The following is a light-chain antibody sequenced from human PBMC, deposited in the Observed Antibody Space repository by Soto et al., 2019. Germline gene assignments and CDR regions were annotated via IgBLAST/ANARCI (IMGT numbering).Light chain of an antibody. Sequence: QSVLTQPPSASGTPGQRVTISCSGSSSNIGSNIVNWYQQLPGTAPKLLIYSNNRRPSGLPDRFSDSKSGTSASLAISGLQSEDDADSYCAAWDDSLNGVVFGGGTKLTVL. J-gene: IGLJ2*01. CDR2: SNN. CDR3: AAWDDSLNGVV. CDR1: SSNIGSNI. V-gene: IGLV1-44*01.